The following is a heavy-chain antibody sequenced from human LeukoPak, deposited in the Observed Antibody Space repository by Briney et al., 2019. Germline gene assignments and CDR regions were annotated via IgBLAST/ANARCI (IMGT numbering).Heavy chain of an antibody. CDR1: GFTFSSYW. J-gene: IGHJ4*02. CDR2: IRQDGSVQ. CDR3: ARAPGFRYYFDY. Sequence: GGSLRLSCAASGFTFSSYWMSWVRQAPGKGLEWVANIRQDGSVQNYVDSVKGRFTISRDNPKNSVYLQMSSLRAEDTAVYYCARAPGFRYYFDYWGQGTLVTVSS. D-gene: IGHD2-2*01. V-gene: IGHV3-7*01.